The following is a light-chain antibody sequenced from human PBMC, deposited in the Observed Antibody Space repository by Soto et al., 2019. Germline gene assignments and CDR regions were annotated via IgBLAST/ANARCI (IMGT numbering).Light chain of an antibody. Sequence: DIQMTQSPSTLSASVGDRVTITCRASQSISGWLAWYQQKPGKAPKLLIYDGSTLESGVPSRFSGSASGTEFTLTISRLQPDDFATYYCQQYGSYSPTYGQGTKLEIK. J-gene: IGKJ2*01. CDR3: QQYGSYSPT. CDR1: QSISGW. CDR2: DGS. V-gene: IGKV1-5*01.